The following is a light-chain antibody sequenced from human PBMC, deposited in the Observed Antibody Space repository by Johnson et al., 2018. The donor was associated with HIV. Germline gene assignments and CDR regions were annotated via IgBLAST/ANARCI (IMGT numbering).Light chain of an antibody. CDR2: DNN. J-gene: IGLJ1*01. Sequence: QSVLTQPPSVSAAPGQKVTISCSGTSSNIGNHYVSWYQLLPGTAPKLLIYDNNQRPSGIPDRFSVSKSGTSATLGITGLPTGDEADYYCGTWDSSLSTYVFGSGTNVTVL. CDR3: GTWDSSLSTYV. V-gene: IGLV1-51*01. CDR1: SSNIGNHY.